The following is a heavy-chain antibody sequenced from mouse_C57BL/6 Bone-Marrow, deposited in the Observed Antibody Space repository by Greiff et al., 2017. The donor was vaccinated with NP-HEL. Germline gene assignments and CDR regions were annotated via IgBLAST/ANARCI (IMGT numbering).Heavy chain of an antibody. J-gene: IGHJ4*01. V-gene: IGHV1-72*01. Sequence: QVQLKQPGAELVKPGASVKLSCKASGYTFTSYWMHWVKQRPGRGLEWIGRIDPNSGGTKYNEKFKSKATLTVDKPSSTAYMQLSSLTSEDSAVYYCARLERHYAMDYWGQGASVTVAS. CDR3: ARLERHYAMDY. CDR1: GYTFTSYW. CDR2: IDPNSGGT.